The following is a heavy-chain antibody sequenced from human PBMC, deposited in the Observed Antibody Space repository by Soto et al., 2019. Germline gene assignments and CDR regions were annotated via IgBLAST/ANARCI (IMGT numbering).Heavy chain of an antibody. Sequence: PSETLSLTCTVSGGSISSSSYYWGWIRQPPGKGLEWIGSIYYSGSTYYNPSLKSRVTISVDTSKNQFSLKLSSVTAADTAVYYCASTYSSSWYWGVTNSNNDYWGQGTLVTVSS. CDR2: IYYSGST. V-gene: IGHV4-39*01. CDR3: ASTYSSSWYWGVTNSNNDY. D-gene: IGHD6-13*01. J-gene: IGHJ4*02. CDR1: GGSISSSSYY.